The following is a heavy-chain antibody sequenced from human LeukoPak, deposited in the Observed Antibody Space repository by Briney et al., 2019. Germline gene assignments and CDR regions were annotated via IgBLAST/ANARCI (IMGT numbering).Heavy chain of an antibody. CDR2: ISGYNGNT. D-gene: IGHD3-10*01. CDR1: GYIFTSYG. CDR3: ARDNEILWFGDYYYYYMDV. J-gene: IGHJ6*03. V-gene: IGHV1-18*01. Sequence: ASVKVSCKASGYIFTSYGISWVRQAPGQGLEWMGWISGYNGNTNYAQKLQGRVTMTTDTSTSTAYMELRSLKSDDTAVYYCARDNEILWFGDYYYYYMDVWGKGTTVTVSS.